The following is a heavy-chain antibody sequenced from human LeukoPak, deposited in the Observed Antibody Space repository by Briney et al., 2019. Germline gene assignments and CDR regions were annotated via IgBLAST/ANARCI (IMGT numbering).Heavy chain of an antibody. J-gene: IGHJ4*02. D-gene: IGHD6-13*01. V-gene: IGHV3-23*01. CDR2: ISPSGDIT. Sequence: GGSLRLSCAASGFTFSNHGMNWVRQAPGKGLEWVSGISPSGDITYYADSVKGRFTISRDNSKNTLYLEVNSLRAEDTAVYYCAKDMRSSWPYYFDYWGQGTLVTVSS. CDR3: AKDMRSSWPYYFDY. CDR1: GFTFSNHG.